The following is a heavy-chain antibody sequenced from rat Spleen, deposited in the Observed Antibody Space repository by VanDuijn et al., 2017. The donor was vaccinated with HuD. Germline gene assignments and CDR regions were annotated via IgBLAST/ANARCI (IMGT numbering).Heavy chain of an antibody. J-gene: IGHJ2*01. CDR1: GFSLTSSN. CDR2: IWTGGST. CDR3: TREAGRGVHYFDY. V-gene: IGHV2-30*01. Sequence: QVQLMESGPGLVQPSETLSLTCTVSGFSLTSSNVHWVRQPTGKGLEWMGVIWTGGSTDYSSALKSRLSISRDTSKNQVFLKMNSLQTDDTVIYFCTREAGRGVHYFDYWGQGVMVTVSS. D-gene: IGHD5-1*01.